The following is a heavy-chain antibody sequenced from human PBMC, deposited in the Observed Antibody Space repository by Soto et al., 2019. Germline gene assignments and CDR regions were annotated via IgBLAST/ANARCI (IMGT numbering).Heavy chain of an antibody. CDR1: GGSISSGGYY. CDR2: IHHSGST. V-gene: IGHV4-31*03. CDR3: ARDKITGLFDY. Sequence: PSETLSLTCNVSGGSISSGGYYWTWIRQHPGKGLEWIGNIHHSGSTNYNPSLKSRVTISVDTSKNQFSLKLTSVTAADTAVYYCARDKITGLFDYWGQGTLVTVSS. J-gene: IGHJ4*02. D-gene: IGHD2-8*02.